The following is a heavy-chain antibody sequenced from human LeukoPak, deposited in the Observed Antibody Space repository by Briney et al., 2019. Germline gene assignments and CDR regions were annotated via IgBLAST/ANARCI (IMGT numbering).Heavy chain of an antibody. CDR2: IYHSGST. CDR3: ARYQWLETYYFDY. CDR1: GYSVSSASY. Sequence: SETLSLTCIVSGYSVSSASYWAWIRQPPGKGLEWVGTIYHSGSTNYNPSLKSRVTISVDTSKNQFSLKLSSVTAADTAVYYCARYQWLETYYFDYWGQGTLVTVSS. D-gene: IGHD6-19*01. V-gene: IGHV4-38-2*02. J-gene: IGHJ4*02.